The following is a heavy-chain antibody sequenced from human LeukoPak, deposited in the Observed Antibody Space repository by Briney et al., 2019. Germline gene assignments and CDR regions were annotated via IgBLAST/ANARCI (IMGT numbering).Heavy chain of an antibody. Sequence: PGGSLRLSCAASGFTFSSYAMIWVRQAPGKGLEWVSAISVSGEYTYYADSVKGRFTISRDNSKNTLYLQMLSLRAEDTAVYYCAKGSPYYYGSGKDNWFDPWGQGTLVTVSS. V-gene: IGHV3-23*01. D-gene: IGHD3-10*01. J-gene: IGHJ5*02. CDR1: GFTFSSYA. CDR3: AKGSPYYYGSGKDNWFDP. CDR2: ISVSGEYT.